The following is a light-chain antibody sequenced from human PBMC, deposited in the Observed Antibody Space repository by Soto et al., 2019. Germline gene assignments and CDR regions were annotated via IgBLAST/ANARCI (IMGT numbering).Light chain of an antibody. Sequence: DILMTQSPATLSASTGDRATLSCRASQSVSSRWAWYQQKPGQAPRLLIYGASTMAAGVRARFSGTGSGTEFTLTISRLQPDEFATYNCQHYNSYSWTFGQGTKVDIK. V-gene: IGKV3-15*01. CDR3: QHYNSYSWT. CDR1: QSVSSR. J-gene: IGKJ1*01. CDR2: GAS.